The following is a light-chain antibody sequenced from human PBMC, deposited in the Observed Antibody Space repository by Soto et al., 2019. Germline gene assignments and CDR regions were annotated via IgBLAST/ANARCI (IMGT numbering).Light chain of an antibody. V-gene: IGKV3-20*01. Sequence: EIVLTQSPGTLTSSAGERATLSCRASQSVRDRYLAWYQQKPGQAPSLIIYDTSTRATGVPDRFSGSGSGTDFALTISRVDPEDFAVYYCQQYESSPTITFSQGTRLEI. CDR2: DTS. J-gene: IGKJ5*01. CDR3: QQYESSPTIT. CDR1: QSVRDRY.